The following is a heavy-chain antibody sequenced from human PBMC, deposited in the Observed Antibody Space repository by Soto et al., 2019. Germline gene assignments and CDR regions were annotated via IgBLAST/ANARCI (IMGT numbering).Heavy chain of an antibody. Sequence: EVQLVESGGGLVNPGGSLRLSCAASGFTFNNAWINWVRQSPGKGLDWVGRIKSKTDGGTTGFSAPAKGRFAISRDDSKYMVALQMHSMKIEDTSGYYWTTDYPTPIVTARRAHWGTGTMVTLYS. CDR2: IKSKTDGGTT. J-gene: IGHJ4*01. V-gene: IGHV3-15*07. CDR3: TTDYPTPIVTARRAH. D-gene: IGHD2-15*01. CDR1: GFTFNNAW.